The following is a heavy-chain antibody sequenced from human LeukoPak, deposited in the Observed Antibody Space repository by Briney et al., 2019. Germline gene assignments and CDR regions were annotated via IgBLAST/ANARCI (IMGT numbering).Heavy chain of an antibody. CDR2: VSGSGGST. V-gene: IGHV3-23*01. J-gene: IGHJ4*02. CDR1: GFTFSSYA. D-gene: IGHD1-26*01. Sequence: GGSLRLSCAASGFTFSSYAMSWVRQAPGKGLEWISVVSGSGGSTYYADSVEGRFTIPRDNSKNMLYPQMNSLRAEDTAVHYCAKDREGSGSYYPDYWGQGTLVTVSS. CDR3: AKDREGSGSYYPDY.